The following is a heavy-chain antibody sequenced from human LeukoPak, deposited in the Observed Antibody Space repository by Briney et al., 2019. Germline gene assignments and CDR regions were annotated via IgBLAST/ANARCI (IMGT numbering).Heavy chain of an antibody. CDR2: ISASGYST. V-gene: IGHV3-23*01. CDR3: AKGKGDYYDSSGYPKWFDP. CDR1: GFTFSSYG. D-gene: IGHD3-22*01. Sequence: GGSLRLSCSASGFTFSSYGMRWVRQAPGKGLEWVSLISASGYSTYYADSLKGRFTISRDNSKNTLYLQMNSLRAEDTDVYYCAKGKGDYYDSSGYPKWFDPWGQGTLVTVSS. J-gene: IGHJ5*02.